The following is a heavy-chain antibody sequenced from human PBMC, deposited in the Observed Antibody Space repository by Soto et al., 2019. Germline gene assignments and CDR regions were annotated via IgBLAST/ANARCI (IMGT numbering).Heavy chain of an antibody. D-gene: IGHD1-26*01. CDR3: ASEVSIVGATTVDY. CDR1: GFTFSSYA. Sequence: QVQLVESGGGVVQPGRSLRLSCAASGFTFSSYAMHWVRQAPGKGLEWVAVISYDGSNKYYADSVKGRFTISRDNSKNTLDLQMNSLRAEDTAVYYCASEVSIVGATTVDYWGQGTLVTVSS. V-gene: IGHV3-30-3*01. J-gene: IGHJ4*02. CDR2: ISYDGSNK.